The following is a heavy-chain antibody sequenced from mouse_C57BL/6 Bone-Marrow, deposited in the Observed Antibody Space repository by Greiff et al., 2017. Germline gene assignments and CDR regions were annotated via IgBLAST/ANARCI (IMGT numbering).Heavy chain of an antibody. J-gene: IGHJ3*01. CDR3: ARTLIYYDYGAY. CDR2: IYPGDGDT. Sequence: QVQLQQSGPELVKPGASVKISCKASGYAFSSSWMNWVKQRPGKGLEWIGRIYPGDGDTNYNGKFKGKATLTADKSSRTAYLQLNSLTSEDSAVYFCARTLIYYDYGAYWGQGTLVTVSA. CDR1: GYAFSSSW. D-gene: IGHD2-4*01. V-gene: IGHV1-82*01.